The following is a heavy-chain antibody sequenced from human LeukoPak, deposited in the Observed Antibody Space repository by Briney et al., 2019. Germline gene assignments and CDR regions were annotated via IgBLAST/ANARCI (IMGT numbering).Heavy chain of an antibody. J-gene: IGHJ4*02. V-gene: IGHV3-7*01. Sequence: GGSLRLSCAASGFTFSSYWMSWVRQAPGKGLEWVANIKQNGSEKYYVDSVKGRFTISRDNAKNSLYLQTNSLRAEDTAVYYCARRYCSSVSCRSFDYWGQGTLVTVSS. D-gene: IGHD2-15*01. CDR1: GFTFSSYW. CDR2: IKQNGSEK. CDR3: ARRYCSSVSCRSFDY.